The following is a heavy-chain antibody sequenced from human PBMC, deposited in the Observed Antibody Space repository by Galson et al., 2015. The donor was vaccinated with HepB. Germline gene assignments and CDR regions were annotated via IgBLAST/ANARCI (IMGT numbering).Heavy chain of an antibody. Sequence: SLRLSCAASGFTFSSYGMHWVRQAPGKGLEWVAVISYDESNKYYADLVKGRFTISRDNSKNTLYLQMNSLRAEDTAVYYCAKDLKGSSLAEDGFDYWGQGTLVTVSS. CDR3: AKDLKGSSLAEDGFDY. CDR1: GFTFSSYG. V-gene: IGHV3-30*18. J-gene: IGHJ4*02. CDR2: ISYDESNK. D-gene: IGHD2-2*01.